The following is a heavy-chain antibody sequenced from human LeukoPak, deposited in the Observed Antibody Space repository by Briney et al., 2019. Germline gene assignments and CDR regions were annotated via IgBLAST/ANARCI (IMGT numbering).Heavy chain of an antibody. Sequence: GGSLRLSCAASGFTFSSYGMHWVRQAPGKGLEWVAFIRYDGSNKYYADSVKGRFTISRDNSKNTLYLQMNSLRAEDTAVYYCARQMYYYDSSAFDYWGQGTLVTVSS. D-gene: IGHD3-22*01. CDR3: ARQMYYYDSSAFDY. CDR2: IRYDGSNK. CDR1: GFTFSSYG. J-gene: IGHJ4*02. V-gene: IGHV3-30*02.